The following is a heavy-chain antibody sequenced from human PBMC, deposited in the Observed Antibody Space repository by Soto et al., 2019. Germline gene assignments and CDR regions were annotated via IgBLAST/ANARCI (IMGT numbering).Heavy chain of an antibody. CDR2: ISGSGGST. J-gene: IGHJ6*03. CDR3: AAYDFWSGYSRYYYMDV. Sequence: GGSLRLSCAASGFTFSSYAMSWVRQAPGKGLEWVSAISGSGGSTYYADSVKGRFTISRDNSKNTLYLQMNSLRAEDTAVYYCAAYDFWSGYSRYYYMDVWGKGTTVTVSS. CDR1: GFTFSSYA. D-gene: IGHD3-3*01. V-gene: IGHV3-23*01.